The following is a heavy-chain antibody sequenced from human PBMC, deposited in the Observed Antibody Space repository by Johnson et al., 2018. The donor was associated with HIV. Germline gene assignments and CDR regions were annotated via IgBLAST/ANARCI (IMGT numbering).Heavy chain of an antibody. V-gene: IGHV3-30-3*01. CDR1: GFTFSSYA. Sequence: QVQLVESGGGVVQPGRSLRLSCAASGFTFSSYAMHWVRQAPGTGLEWVAVISYDGTNEYYADSVKGRLTISRDNSKNTVYLQMNSLRAEDTAVYFCARIRVAIITEVGAFDIWGQGTMVTVSS. CDR3: ARIRVAIITEVGAFDI. J-gene: IGHJ3*02. CDR2: ISYDGTNE. D-gene: IGHD3-22*01.